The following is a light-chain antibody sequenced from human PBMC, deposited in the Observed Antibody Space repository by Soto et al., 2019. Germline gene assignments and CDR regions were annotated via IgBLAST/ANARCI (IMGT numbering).Light chain of an antibody. J-gene: IGLJ1*01. V-gene: IGLV2-14*03. CDR2: DVD. Sequence: QSVLTQPASVPGSPGQSITISCTGTSSDVGGYKYVSWYQQHPGKAPKLLIYDVDNRPSGVSNRFSGSKSGNTASLTISGLQAEDEADYYCSSYTSSISYVFGTGTKVTVL. CDR3: SSYTSSISYV. CDR1: SSDVGGYKY.